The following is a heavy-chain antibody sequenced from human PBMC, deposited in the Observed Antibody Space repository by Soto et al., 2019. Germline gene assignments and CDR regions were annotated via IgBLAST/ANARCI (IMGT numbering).Heavy chain of an antibody. D-gene: IGHD2-15*01. CDR3: GSGPRAAAWVGMGV. CDR2: IRAYNGNT. Sequence: QVQLVQSGAEVKKPGASVKVSCKASGYTFTSYGISWVRQAPGQGLEWIGWIRAYNGNTNYAPKLQGRVTMTTDTSTSTAYMKLSSLRSDDTAVYYCGSGPRAAAWVGMGVCGQGPTVTVSS. CDR1: GYTFTSYG. V-gene: IGHV1-18*01. J-gene: IGHJ6*01.